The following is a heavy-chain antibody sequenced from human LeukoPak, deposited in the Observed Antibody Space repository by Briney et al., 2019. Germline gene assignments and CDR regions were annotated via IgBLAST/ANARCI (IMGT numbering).Heavy chain of an antibody. CDR2: IIPIFGTT. CDR1: GGTFSSYA. Sequence: ASVKVSCKASGGTFSSYAISWVRQAPGQGLEWMGGIIPIFGTTSYAQKFQGRVTNTADESTSTAYMELSSLRSEDTAVYYCARGEYSGYRGHYYYYYGMDVWGKGTTVTVSS. J-gene: IGHJ6*04. CDR3: ARGEYSGYRGHYYYYYGMDV. D-gene: IGHD5-12*01. V-gene: IGHV1-69*13.